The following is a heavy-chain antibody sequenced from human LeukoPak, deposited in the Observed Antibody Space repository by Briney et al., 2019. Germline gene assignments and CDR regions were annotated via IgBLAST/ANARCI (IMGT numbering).Heavy chain of an antibody. V-gene: IGHV4-59*12. CDR1: GGSISSYY. CDR3: AIRFRYGYGAFDI. Sequence: PSETLSLTCTVSGGSISSYYWSWIRQPPGKGLEWIGYIYYSGSTNCNPSLKSRVTISVDTSKNQFSLKLSSVTAADTAVYYCAIRFRYGYGAFDIWGQGTMVTVSS. J-gene: IGHJ3*02. D-gene: IGHD3-3*01. CDR2: IYYSGST.